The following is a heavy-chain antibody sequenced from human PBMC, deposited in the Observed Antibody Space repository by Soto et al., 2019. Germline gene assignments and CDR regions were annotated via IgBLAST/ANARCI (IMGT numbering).Heavy chain of an antibody. CDR3: ARLPRSYDSSGYNRVGAFDI. V-gene: IGHV4-39*01. D-gene: IGHD3-22*01. CDR2: IYYSGST. CDR1: GGSISSSSYY. J-gene: IGHJ3*02. Sequence: SETLSLTCTVSGGSISSSSYYWGWIRQPPGKGLEWIGSIYYSGSTYYNPSLKSRVTISVDTSKNQFSLKLSSVTAADTAVYYCARLPRSYDSSGYNRVGAFDIWGQGTMVTVSS.